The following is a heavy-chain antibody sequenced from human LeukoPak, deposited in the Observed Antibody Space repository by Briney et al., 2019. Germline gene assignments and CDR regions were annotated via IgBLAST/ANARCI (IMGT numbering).Heavy chain of an antibody. CDR1: GFTFSSYG. J-gene: IGHJ3*02. CDR2: IRYDGSNK. Sequence: PGGSLRLSCAASGFTFSSYGMHWVRQAPGKGLEWVAFIRYDGSNKYYADSLKGRFTISRDNSKNTLYLQMNSLIAEDTAVYYCAKDLEMATILAFDIWGQGTMVTVSS. CDR3: AKDLEMATILAFDI. V-gene: IGHV3-30*02. D-gene: IGHD5-24*01.